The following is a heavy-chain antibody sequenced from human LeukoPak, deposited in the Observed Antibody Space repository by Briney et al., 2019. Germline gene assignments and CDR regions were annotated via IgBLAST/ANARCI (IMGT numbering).Heavy chain of an antibody. CDR3: ARQTPSRVSIHY. D-gene: IGHD2-21*01. V-gene: IGHV3-21*01. CDR1: GFTFSSYS. Sequence: GGSLRLSCAASGFTFSSYSMNWVRQAPGKGLEWVSSISSSSSYIYYADSVKGRFTISRDNAKNSLYLQMNSLRAQDTAVYYCARQTPSRVSIHYWGQGTLFTVSS. J-gene: IGHJ4*02. CDR2: ISSSSSYI.